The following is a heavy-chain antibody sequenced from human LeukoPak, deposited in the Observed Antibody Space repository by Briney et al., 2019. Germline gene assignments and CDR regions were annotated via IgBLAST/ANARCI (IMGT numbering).Heavy chain of an antibody. CDR3: ARDPSRFASGPGFDY. CDR2: INPNSGGT. J-gene: IGHJ4*02. CDR1: GYTFTGYY. V-gene: IGHV1-2*02. Sequence: ASVKVSCKASGYTFTGYYMHWVRQAPGQGLEWMGWINPNSGGTNYAQKFQGRVTMTRDTSISTAYMELSRLRSDDTAVYYCARDPSRFASGPGFDYWGQGTLVTVSS. D-gene: IGHD6-19*01.